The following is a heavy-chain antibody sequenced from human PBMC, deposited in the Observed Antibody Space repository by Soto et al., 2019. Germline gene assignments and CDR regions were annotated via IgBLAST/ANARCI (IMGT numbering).Heavy chain of an antibody. CDR2: LYRGGTT. Sequence: EVQLVESGGGLIQPGGSLRLSCAASGFNFIRKYMIWVRQAPGKGLEWVSILYRGGTTYYADSVKGRFTISRDTSENTLYLQMNSLRAEDTAVYYCARGLYDSGSFYFDFWGQGTLVTVSS. D-gene: IGHD3-10*01. V-gene: IGHV3-53*01. CDR1: GFNFIRKY. J-gene: IGHJ4*02. CDR3: ARGLYDSGSFYFDF.